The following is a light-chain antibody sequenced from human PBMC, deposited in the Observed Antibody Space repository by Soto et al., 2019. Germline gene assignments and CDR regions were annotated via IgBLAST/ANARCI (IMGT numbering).Light chain of an antibody. CDR3: AVWDDSLSGVV. Sequence: HSVLTQPPSASGTPGQTVTISSSGSSSNIGSNYVFWYQHLPGTAPKLLIYGNNQRPSGVPDRFSGSRSGTSASLAISGLRPEDEADYYCAVWDDSLSGVVFGGGTKLTVL. J-gene: IGLJ3*02. V-gene: IGLV1-47*01. CDR1: SSNIGSNY. CDR2: GNN.